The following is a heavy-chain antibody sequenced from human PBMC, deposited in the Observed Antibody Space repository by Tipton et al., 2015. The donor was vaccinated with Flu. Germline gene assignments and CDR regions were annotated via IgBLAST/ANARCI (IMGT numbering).Heavy chain of an antibody. D-gene: IGHD5-18*01. CDR3: ARDPPRIQLWEYSDS. V-gene: IGHV3-23*01. Sequence: GSLRLSCAASGFTFSTYAMSWVRQAPGKGLEWVSAISGGGATTYFADSVKGRFAISRDNSKNTLYLQMDSLRPDDTAVYYCARDPPRIQLWEYSDSWGQGTLVTVSP. CDR2: ISGGGATT. J-gene: IGHJ4*02. CDR1: GFTFSTYA.